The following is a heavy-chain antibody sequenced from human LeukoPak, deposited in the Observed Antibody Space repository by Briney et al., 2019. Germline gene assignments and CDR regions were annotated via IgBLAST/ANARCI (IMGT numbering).Heavy chain of an antibody. J-gene: IGHJ5*02. CDR1: GFTFSSYS. CDR2: ISSSSSTI. Sequence: PGGSLRLSCAASGFTFSSYSMNWVRQAPGKGLEWVSYISSSSSTIYYADSVKGRFTISRDNAKNSLYLQMNSLRAEDTALYYCARDRSSGYYPDNWFDPWGQGTLVTVSS. CDR3: ARDRSSGYYPDNWFDP. D-gene: IGHD3-22*01. V-gene: IGHV3-48*01.